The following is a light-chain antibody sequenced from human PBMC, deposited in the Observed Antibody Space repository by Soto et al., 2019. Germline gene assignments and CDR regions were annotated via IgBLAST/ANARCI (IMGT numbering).Light chain of an antibody. CDR1: SSDVGGYNY. CDR2: DVS. V-gene: IGLV2-14*01. CDR3: SSYTSSSTLV. J-gene: IGLJ2*01. Sequence: QSALTQPASVSGSPGQSITISCTGTSSDVGGYNYVAWYQQYPGKAPKLMIFDVSNRPSGVSSRFSGSKSGNTASLTISGLQAEDEADYYCSSYTSSSTLVFGEGTKLTVL.